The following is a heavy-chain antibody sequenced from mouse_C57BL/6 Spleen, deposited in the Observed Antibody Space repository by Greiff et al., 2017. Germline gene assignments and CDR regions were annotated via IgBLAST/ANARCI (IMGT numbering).Heavy chain of an antibody. CDR2: ISSGSSTI. D-gene: IGHD2-4*01. CDR3: ARRAYDYDEAMDY. Sequence: EVKLVESGGGLVKPGGSLKLSCAASGFTFSDYGMHWVRQAPEKGLEWVAYISSGSSTIYYADTVKGRFTISRDNAKNTLFLQMTSLRSEDTAMYYCARRAYDYDEAMDYWGQGTSVTVSS. V-gene: IGHV5-17*01. J-gene: IGHJ4*01. CDR1: GFTFSDYG.